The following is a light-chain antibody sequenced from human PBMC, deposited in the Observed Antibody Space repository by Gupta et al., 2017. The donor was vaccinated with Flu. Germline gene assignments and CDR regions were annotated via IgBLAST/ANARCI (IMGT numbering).Light chain of an antibody. CDR3: QQSYSTPYS. CDR1: QTISTY. CDR2: AAS. V-gene: IGKV1-39*01. Sequence: DVQMTQSPSSLSASVGDRVSITCRASQTISTYLNWYQQKPGKAPKLLIYAASNLQSGVLSRFSGGGSGTDFTLTINNLQPEDFATYYCQQSYSTPYSFGRGTKLEIK. J-gene: IGKJ2*03.